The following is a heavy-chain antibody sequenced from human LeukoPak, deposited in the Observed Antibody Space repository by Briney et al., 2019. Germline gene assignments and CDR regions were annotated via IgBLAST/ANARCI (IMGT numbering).Heavy chain of an antibody. V-gene: IGHV3-74*01. Sequence: GVLRLSCAASGFTFSTYTIHWVRQVPGKGLMWVSRINNDGRDTTYADSVKGRFTISRNNAKDTLYLQMNSLRAEDTAVYYCARDGGGSSGYYWGLGYWGQGTLVTVSS. CDR1: GFTFSTYT. D-gene: IGHD3-22*01. CDR2: INNDGRDT. J-gene: IGHJ4*02. CDR3: ARDGGGSSGYYWGLGY.